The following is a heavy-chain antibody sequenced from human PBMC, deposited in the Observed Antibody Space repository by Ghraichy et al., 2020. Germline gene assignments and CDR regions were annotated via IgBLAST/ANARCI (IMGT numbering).Heavy chain of an antibody. CDR2: INHSGTT. CDR3: ARVRHDFWSANRVYYMDV. J-gene: IGHJ6*03. Sequence: SETLSLTCAVYGGSFSGYSWSWIPQPPGKGLEWIGEINHSGTTNYNPSLRSRLTISVVTSKNQFSLKMTSVTAADTAVYYCARVRHDFWSANRVYYMDVWGKGTTVTVSS. D-gene: IGHD3-3*01. CDR1: GGSFSGYS. V-gene: IGHV4-34*01.